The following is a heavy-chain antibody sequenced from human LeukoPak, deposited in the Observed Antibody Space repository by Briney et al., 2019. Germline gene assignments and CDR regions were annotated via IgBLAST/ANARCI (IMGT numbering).Heavy chain of an antibody. D-gene: IGHD3-22*01. J-gene: IGHJ4*02. CDR1: GYTFSSYS. Sequence: PGGSLRLSCLASGYTFSSYSINWVRQAPGKGLEWVSSISVRSNYIYYADSVRGRFRISRDDARDSLYLQMNSLRAEDTAVYYCVGLRRNSDTSGFYYYYDFWGQGTLVTVSS. CDR2: ISVRSNYI. CDR3: VGLRRNSDTSGFYYYYDF. V-gene: IGHV3-21*01.